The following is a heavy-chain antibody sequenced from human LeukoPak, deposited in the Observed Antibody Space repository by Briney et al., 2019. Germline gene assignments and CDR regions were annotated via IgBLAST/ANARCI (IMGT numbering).Heavy chain of an antibody. V-gene: IGHV4-39*02. CDR3: ARHGGYGGPFDY. J-gene: IGHJ4*02. CDR2: ISSRGIT. CDR1: GGTISGSSNY. Sequence: PSETLSLTCTVSGGTISGSSNYWGWIGQPQGTGLEWIGSISSRGITYYNPSLKSRVTISVDTSKNHFSLKLTTVTAADTAVYYCARHGGYGGPFDYWGQGTVVTVSA. D-gene: IGHD4-23*01.